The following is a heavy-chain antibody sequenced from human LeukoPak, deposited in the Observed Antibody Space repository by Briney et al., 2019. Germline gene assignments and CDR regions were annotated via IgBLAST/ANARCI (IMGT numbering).Heavy chain of an antibody. CDR2: INHSGST. CDR3: AGNRGLGRDY. V-gene: IGHV4-34*01. Sequence: SETLSLTCAVSGGSINNDDYSWSWIRQPPGKGLEWIGEINHSGSTNYNPSLKSRVTISVDTSKNQFSLKLSSVTAADTAVYYCAGNRGLGRDYWGQGTLVTVSS. CDR1: GGSINNDDYS. D-gene: IGHD4-23*01. J-gene: IGHJ4*02.